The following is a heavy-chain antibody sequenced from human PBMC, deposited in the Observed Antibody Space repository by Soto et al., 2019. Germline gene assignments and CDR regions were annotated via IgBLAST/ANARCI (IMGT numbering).Heavy chain of an antibody. V-gene: IGHV4-34*01. CDR1: GGSFSGYY. CDR3: ARRGDYYDSSGYANDI. J-gene: IGHJ3*02. Sequence: QVQVQQWGAGLLKPSETLSLTCAVYGGSFSGYYWSWIRQPPGKGLEWIGEINHSGDTNYNPSLKSRVTIAVDTSKNQFSLKLTSVTAADKAVYYCARRGDYYDSSGYANDIWGQGTMVTVSS. D-gene: IGHD3-22*01. CDR2: INHSGDT.